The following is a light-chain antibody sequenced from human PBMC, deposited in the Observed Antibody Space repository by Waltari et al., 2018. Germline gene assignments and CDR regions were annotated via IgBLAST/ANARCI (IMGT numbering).Light chain of an antibody. CDR2: EAI. CDR3: SSYTTSGTLI. J-gene: IGLJ2*01. CDR1: SRDVGHYNR. V-gene: IGLV2-18*02. Sequence: QSALTQPPSVSGSPGQSVTISCTGTSRDVGHYNRVPWYQQPPGTAPRLLIYEAIHRPSGVPDRFSGSKSCDTASLTISELQPEDEADYYCSSYTTSGTLIFGGGTTLTVL.